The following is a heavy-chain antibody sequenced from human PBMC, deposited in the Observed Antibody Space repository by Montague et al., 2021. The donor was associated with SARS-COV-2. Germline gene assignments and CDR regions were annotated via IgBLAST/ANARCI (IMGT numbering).Heavy chain of an antibody. J-gene: IGHJ4*02. D-gene: IGHD3-3*01. CDR2: INHRGST. V-gene: IGHV4-34*01. CDR3: ARGGLAGGNYDIWSFSYTSPLDY. CDR1: GGTFSAHS. Sequence: SETLSLTCAVYGGTFSAHSWSWVRQSPGKGLEWIGEINHRGSTTYMSSLKSRVTMSVDTSKNQFSLKLSSVTAADTAKYYCARGGLAGGNYDIWSFSYTSPLDYWGQGTLVTVSS.